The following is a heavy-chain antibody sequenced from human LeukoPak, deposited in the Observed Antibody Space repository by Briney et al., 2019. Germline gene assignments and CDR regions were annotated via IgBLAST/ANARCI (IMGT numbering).Heavy chain of an antibody. Sequence: TGGSLRLSCAASGFTFSSTWIHWVRQAPGKGLVWVSHINSDGSTTRYADSVKGRFTISRDNAKNTVYLQMNSLRAEDTAVYYCAKNPSGSGRFDPWGQGTLVTVSS. CDR2: INSDGSTT. CDR1: GFTFSSTW. J-gene: IGHJ5*02. CDR3: AKNPSGSGRFDP. V-gene: IGHV3-74*01. D-gene: IGHD3-10*01.